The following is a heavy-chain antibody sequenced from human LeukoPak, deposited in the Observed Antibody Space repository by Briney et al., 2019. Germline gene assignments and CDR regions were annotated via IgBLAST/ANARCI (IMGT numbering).Heavy chain of an antibody. CDR3: ARSSVTTFFDY. CDR1: GGSISSYY. CDR2: IYYSGST. V-gene: IGHV4-59*01. J-gene: IGHJ4*02. Sequence: PSETLSLTCTVSGGSISSYYWSWIRQPLGKGLEWIGYIYYSGSTNYNPSLKSRVTISVDTSKNQFSLKLSSVTAADTAVYYCARSSVTTFFDYWGQGTLVTVSS. D-gene: IGHD3-10*02.